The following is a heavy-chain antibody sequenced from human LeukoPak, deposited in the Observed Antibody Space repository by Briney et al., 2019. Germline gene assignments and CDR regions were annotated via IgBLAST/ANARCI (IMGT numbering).Heavy chain of an antibody. CDR3: AKAVYGFWSGFSS. CDR2: ISVSGDT. J-gene: IGHJ5*02. D-gene: IGHD3-3*01. CDR1: GFTFSSYG. V-gene: IGHV3-23*01. Sequence: GGSLRLSCAASGFTFSSYGMSWVRQAPGKGLEWVSSISVSGDTYYADSVKGRITISRDNSKDTLYLQMNSLRAEDTAVYYCAKAVYGFWSGFSSWGQGTLVTVSS.